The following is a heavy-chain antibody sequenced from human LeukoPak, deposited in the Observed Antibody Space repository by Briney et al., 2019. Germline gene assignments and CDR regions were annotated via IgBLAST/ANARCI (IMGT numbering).Heavy chain of an antibody. Sequence: GRSLRLSCVASGLIFNNYAMHCVRQAPGRGLECVAIISSGGTDKYYADSVKGRFTISRDNSENTLFLQMNNLIAEDTAVYFCARGTYSSDSSGYFSGGLGCWGQGTLVTVSS. V-gene: IGHV3-30*04. D-gene: IGHD3-22*01. CDR2: ISSGGTDK. CDR1: GLIFNNYA. J-gene: IGHJ4*02. CDR3: ARGTYSSDSSGYFSGGLGC.